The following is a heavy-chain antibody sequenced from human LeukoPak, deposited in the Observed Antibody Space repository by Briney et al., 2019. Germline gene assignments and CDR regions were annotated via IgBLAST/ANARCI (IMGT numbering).Heavy chain of an antibody. CDR1: GYTFTGYY. Sequence: ASVKVSCKASGYTFTGYYMHWVRQAPGLGLEWMGWINPNSGDTNYAQKFQGRVTMTRDTSIRTAYLELSGLKSDDTAGYYCAKNPYEYYFDYWGQGTLVTVSS. D-gene: IGHD5-12*01. V-gene: IGHV1-2*02. J-gene: IGHJ4*02. CDR2: INPNSGDT. CDR3: AKNPYEYYFDY.